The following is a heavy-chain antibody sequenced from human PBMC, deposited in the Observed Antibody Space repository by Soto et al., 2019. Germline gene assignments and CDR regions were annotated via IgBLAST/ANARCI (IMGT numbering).Heavy chain of an antibody. J-gene: IGHJ4*02. CDR2: ISAYNGNT. V-gene: IGHV1-18*01. CDR3: ARVEIMITFGGVIVRPLVD. Sequence: ASVKVSCKASGYTFTSYGISWVRQAPGQGLEWMGWISAYNGNTNYAQKLQGRVTMTTDTSTSTAYMELRSLRSDDTAVYYCARVEIMITFGGVIVRPLVDWGQGTLVTCSS. CDR1: GYTFTSYG. D-gene: IGHD3-16*02.